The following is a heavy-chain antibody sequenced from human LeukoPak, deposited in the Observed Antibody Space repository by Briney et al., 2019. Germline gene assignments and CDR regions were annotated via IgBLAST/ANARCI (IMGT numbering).Heavy chain of an antibody. CDR2: ISGTGGTT. CDR3: AKEGYSYPLNYFDS. J-gene: IGHJ4*02. Sequence: PGGSLRLSCAAAGFSFSNYAMSWVRQARGKGLEWVSSISGTGGTTYSADSVKGRFTISRDNSKNTVSLQMNSVRAEDTAVYYCAKEGYSYPLNYFDSWGQGNLVTVSS. CDR1: GFSFSNYA. D-gene: IGHD5-12*01. V-gene: IGHV3-23*01.